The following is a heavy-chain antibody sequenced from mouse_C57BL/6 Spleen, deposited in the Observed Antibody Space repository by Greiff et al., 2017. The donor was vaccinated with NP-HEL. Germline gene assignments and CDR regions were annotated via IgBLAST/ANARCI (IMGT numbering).Heavy chain of an antibody. V-gene: IGHV5-12*01. CDR2: ISNGGGST. CDR3: ARQNSLYYDYDGLAMDY. D-gene: IGHD2-4*01. J-gene: IGHJ4*01. Sequence: EVKVEESGGGLVQPGGSLKLSCAASGFTFSDYYMYWVRQTPEKRLEWVAYISNGGGSTYYPDTVKGRFTISRDNAKNTLYLQMSRLKSEDTAMYYCARQNSLYYDYDGLAMDYWGQGTSVTVSS. CDR1: GFTFSDYY.